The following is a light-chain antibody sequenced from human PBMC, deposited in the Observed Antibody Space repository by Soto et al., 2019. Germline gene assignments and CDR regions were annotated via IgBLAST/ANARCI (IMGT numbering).Light chain of an antibody. CDR2: GAS. J-gene: IGKJ1*01. V-gene: IGKV3-15*01. CDR1: QSVSSN. Sequence: EIVMTQSPATLSVSPGERATLSCRASQSVSSNLAWYQQKPGQAPSLLIYGASTRATGTPARFSGSGSGTEFTLTISSLQSEDFAVYYCQQYRSWPRTFGQGTKVEIK. CDR3: QQYRSWPRT.